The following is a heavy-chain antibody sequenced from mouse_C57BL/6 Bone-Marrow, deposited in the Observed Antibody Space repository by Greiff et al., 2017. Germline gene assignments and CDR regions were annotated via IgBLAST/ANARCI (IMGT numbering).Heavy chain of an antibody. V-gene: IGHV1-72*01. Sequence: QVQLQQSVAELVRPGASVKLSCTASGFNIKNTYMHWVKQRPGRGLEWIGRIDPNSGGTKYNEKFKSKATLTVDKPSSTAYMQLSSLTSEDSAVYYCARFYDYDDYYAMDYWGQGTSVTVSS. CDR1: GFNIKNTY. D-gene: IGHD2-4*01. J-gene: IGHJ4*01. CDR3: ARFYDYDDYYAMDY. CDR2: IDPNSGGT.